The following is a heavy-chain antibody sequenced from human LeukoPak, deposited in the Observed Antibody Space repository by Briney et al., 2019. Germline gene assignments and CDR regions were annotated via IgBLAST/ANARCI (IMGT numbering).Heavy chain of an antibody. CDR2: ITSSSSHK. CDR1: GFTFTSYS. CDR3: ARDRGIQLWSSDY. V-gene: IGHV3-21*06. J-gene: IGHJ4*02. Sequence: GGSLRLSCAASGFTFTSYSMTWVRQAPGKGLEWVSLITSSSSHKYYADSVRGRFTISRDNAKNSLSLLMNGLRPEDTGVYYCARDRGIQLWSSDYWGQGTLVTVSS. D-gene: IGHD5-18*01.